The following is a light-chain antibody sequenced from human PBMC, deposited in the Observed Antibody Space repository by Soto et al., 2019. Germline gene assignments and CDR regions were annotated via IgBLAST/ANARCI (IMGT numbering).Light chain of an antibody. J-gene: IGKJ1*01. CDR2: AAS. V-gene: IGKV1-27*01. CDR3: QKYNRAPWT. Sequence: DIQMTQATSSLSASVGDRVTITCRASQGISNYLAWYQQKPGKGPKFLIYAASTLQSGVPSRFSGSGSGTDFSLTITSLQPEDVATYYCQKYNRAPWTFGQGTKVEIK. CDR1: QGISNY.